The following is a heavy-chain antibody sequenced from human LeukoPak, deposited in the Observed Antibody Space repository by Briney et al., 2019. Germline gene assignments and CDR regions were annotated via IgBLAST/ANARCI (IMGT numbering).Heavy chain of an antibody. V-gene: IGHV1-46*01. CDR1: GYTFTSYG. Sequence: ASVKVSCKASGYTFTSYGISWVRQAPGQGLEWMGIINPSGGSTSYAQKFQGRVTMTRDMSTSTVYMELSSLRSEDTAVYYCARDFRGPYYDSSGPFDYWGQGTLVTVSS. CDR3: ARDFRGPYYDSSGPFDY. J-gene: IGHJ4*02. CDR2: INPSGGST. D-gene: IGHD3-22*01.